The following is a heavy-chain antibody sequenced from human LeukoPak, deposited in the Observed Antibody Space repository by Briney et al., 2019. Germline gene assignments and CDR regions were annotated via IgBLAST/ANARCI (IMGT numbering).Heavy chain of an antibody. J-gene: IGHJ6*03. V-gene: IGHV1-2*02. D-gene: IGHD3-3*01. CDR2: INPNSGGT. Sequence: ASVKVSCKASGYTFTGYYMHWVRQAPGQGLEWMGWINPNSGGTNYAQKFQGRVTMTRDTSISTAYMELSRLRSDDTAVYYCARAGTGPFWSGYYDYYYMDVWGKGTTVTVS. CDR1: GYTFTGYY. CDR3: ARAGTGPFWSGYYDYYYMDV.